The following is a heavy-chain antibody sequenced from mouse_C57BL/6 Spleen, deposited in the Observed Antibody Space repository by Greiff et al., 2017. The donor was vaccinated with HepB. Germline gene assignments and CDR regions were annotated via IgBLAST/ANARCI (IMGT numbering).Heavy chain of an antibody. CDR2: INPGSGGT. J-gene: IGHJ4*01. CDR1: GYAFTNYL. V-gene: IGHV1-54*01. CDR3: ERWKTVWNAMDY. D-gene: IGHD1-1*01. Sequence: VMLVESGAELVRPGTSVKVSCKASGYAFTNYLIEWVKQRPGQGLEWIGVINPGSGGTNYNEKFKGKVTLTADKSSSTAYMQLSSLTSEDSAVYFCERWKTVWNAMDYWGQGTSVTVSS.